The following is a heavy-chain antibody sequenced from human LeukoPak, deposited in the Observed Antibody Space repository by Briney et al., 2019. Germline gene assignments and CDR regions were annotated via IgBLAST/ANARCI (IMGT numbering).Heavy chain of an antibody. CDR2: FSYSGST. Sequence: PSETLSLTCTVSGGSISSYYWSWIRQPPGKGLEWIGFFSYSGSTTYNPSLWSRVTISVDTSKNQFSLKLSSVTAADTAVYYCARRKDREVADFESDYWGQGTLVTVSS. J-gene: IGHJ4*02. CDR3: ARRKDREVADFESDY. D-gene: IGHD6-19*01. CDR1: GGSISSYY. V-gene: IGHV4-59*08.